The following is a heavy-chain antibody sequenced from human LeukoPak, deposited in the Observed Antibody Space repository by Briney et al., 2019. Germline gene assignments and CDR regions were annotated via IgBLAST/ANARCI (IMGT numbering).Heavy chain of an antibody. CDR2: IIPIFGTA. D-gene: IGHD6-13*01. CDR1: GGTFSSYA. V-gene: IGHV1-69*13. J-gene: IGHJ5*02. CDR3: ATSAGIAAAGTNWFDP. Sequence: ASVKVSCKASGGTFSSYAISWVRQAPGQGLEWMGGIIPIFGTANYAQKFRGRVTITADESTSTAYMELSSLRSEDTAVYYCATSAGIAAAGTNWFDPWGQGTLVTASS.